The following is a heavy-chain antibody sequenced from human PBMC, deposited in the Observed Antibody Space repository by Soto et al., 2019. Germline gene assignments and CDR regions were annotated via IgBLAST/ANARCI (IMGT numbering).Heavy chain of an antibody. CDR2: ISYDGNNK. V-gene: IGHV3-30*18. CDR3: AKDLQSYGDYDYYCYGMDV. J-gene: IGHJ6*02. D-gene: IGHD4-17*01. Sequence: QVQLVESGGGEVQPGRSLTISCAASGFTFSTYGMHWVRQTPGKGLEWVAVISYDGNNKFYSDSVKGRFTISRDNFQNTLTLQMNSLGADDTAVYSCAKDLQSYGDYDYYCYGMDVWGLGTRVTVSS. CDR1: GFTFSTYG.